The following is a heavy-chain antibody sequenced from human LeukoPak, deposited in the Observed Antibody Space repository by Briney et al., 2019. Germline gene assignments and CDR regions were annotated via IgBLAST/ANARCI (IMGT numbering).Heavy chain of an antibody. V-gene: IGHV3-30*02. CDR1: GFTFSSYG. Sequence: GGSLRLSCAASGFTFSSYGMHWVRQAPGKGLEWVAFIQYDGSNKFYADSVKGRFTISRDNSKNTLYLQMNSLRAEDTAVYYCAREAVTTNFDYWGQGTLVTVSS. D-gene: IGHD4-17*01. CDR3: AREAVTTNFDY. J-gene: IGHJ4*02. CDR2: IQYDGSNK.